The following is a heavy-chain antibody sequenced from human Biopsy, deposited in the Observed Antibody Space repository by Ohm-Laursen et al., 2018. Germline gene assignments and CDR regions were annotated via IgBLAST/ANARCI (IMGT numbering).Heavy chain of an antibody. D-gene: IGHD3-9*01. Sequence: SVKVSCKAPGGTFSNYGVNWVRQAPGQGLEWLGGNIPILGTGNYAQKFQDRVTVAADTSTSTATMELRSLRSDDTAVYYRATKLTGYFHHWGQGTLVSVSS. V-gene: IGHV1-69*06. J-gene: IGHJ1*01. CDR1: GGTFSNYG. CDR3: ATKLTGYFHH. CDR2: NIPILGTG.